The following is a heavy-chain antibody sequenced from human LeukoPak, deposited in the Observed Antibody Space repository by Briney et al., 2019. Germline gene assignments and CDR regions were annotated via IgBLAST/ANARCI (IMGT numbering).Heavy chain of an antibody. CDR2: IYTSGST. Sequence: SETLSLTCIVSGCSTSSYYWSRIRQPAGQGLEWIGRIYTSGSTNYNPSLKSRVTMSVDTSKNQFSLKLSSVTAADTAVYYFARDATPLGATTPSYYYYGMDVWGQGTTVTVSS. D-gene: IGHD1-26*01. CDR3: ARDATPLGATTPSYYYYGMDV. CDR1: GCSTSSYY. V-gene: IGHV4-4*07. J-gene: IGHJ6*02.